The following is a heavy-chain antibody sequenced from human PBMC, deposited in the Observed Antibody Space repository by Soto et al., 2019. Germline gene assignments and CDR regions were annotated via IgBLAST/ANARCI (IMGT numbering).Heavy chain of an antibody. D-gene: IGHD3-16*01. V-gene: IGHV4-59*01. J-gene: IGHJ5*02. CDR1: AGCISRNY. Sequence: SETRCLPWTGSAGCISRNYCRGIRQSPGKGLEWIGHIYYSGSTKYNPSLKSRVIISIDTSKNQFSLRLTSVTAADTAIYYCAIIGGPYGSTNWFDPWGQGALVTVSA. CDR2: IYYSGST. CDR3: AIIGGPYGSTNWFDP.